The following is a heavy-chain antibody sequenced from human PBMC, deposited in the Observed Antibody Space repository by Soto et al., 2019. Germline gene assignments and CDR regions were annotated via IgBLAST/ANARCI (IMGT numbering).Heavy chain of an antibody. Sequence: ASVKVSCKTSGYTFKLYYMHWVRQAPGQGLEWMGWINSNSGDTYYAQDFQGRVTMTRDRSTTTIYMELSSLRSDDTAVYYCTRGMDVWGQGTTVTVS. CDR1: GYTFKLYY. CDR2: INSNSGDT. V-gene: IGHV1-2*02. CDR3: TRGMDV. J-gene: IGHJ6*02.